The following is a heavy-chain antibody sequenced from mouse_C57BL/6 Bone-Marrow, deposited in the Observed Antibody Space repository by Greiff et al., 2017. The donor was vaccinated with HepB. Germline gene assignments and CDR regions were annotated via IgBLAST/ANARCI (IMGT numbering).Heavy chain of an antibody. J-gene: IGHJ2*01. CDR1: GNAFTNYL. Sequence: VKVVESGAELVRPGTSVTVSCKASGNAFTNYLIEWVKQRPGQGLEWIGVINPGSGGTNYNEKFKGKATLTADKSSSTSYMQLSSLSSEDSAVYFCASLTAQRYWGEGTTLTVSS. CDR2: INPGSGGT. V-gene: IGHV1-54*01. CDR3: ASLTAQRY. D-gene: IGHD3-2*02.